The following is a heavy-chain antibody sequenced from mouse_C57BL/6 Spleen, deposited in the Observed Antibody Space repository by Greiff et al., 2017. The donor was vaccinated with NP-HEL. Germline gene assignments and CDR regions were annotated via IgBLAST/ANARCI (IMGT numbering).Heavy chain of an antibody. V-gene: IGHV1-72*01. CDR1: GYTFTSYW. Sequence: QVQLQQPGAELVKPGASVKLSCKASGYTFTSYWMHWVKQRPGRGLEWIGRIDPNSGGTKYNEKFKSKATLTVDKPSSQAYMQLSSLTSEDSAVYYCARRNPTGTGHYAMDYWGQGTSVTVSS. J-gene: IGHJ4*01. CDR2: IDPNSGGT. D-gene: IGHD4-1*02. CDR3: ARRNPTGTGHYAMDY.